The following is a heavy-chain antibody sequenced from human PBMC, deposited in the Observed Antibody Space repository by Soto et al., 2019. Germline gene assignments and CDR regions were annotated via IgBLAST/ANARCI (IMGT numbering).Heavy chain of an antibody. J-gene: IGHJ6*03. D-gene: IGHD1-1*01. Sequence: EVQLVESGGGLVKPGGSLRLSCAASGFTFSNAGMSWVRQAPGKGLGWVGRIKSKTDGGTTDYAAPVKGRFTISRDDSKNTLYLQMNSLKTEDTAVYYCTTRFTTANYYYYYMDVWGKGTTVTVSS. CDR2: IKSKTDGGTT. V-gene: IGHV3-15*01. CDR1: GFTFSNAG. CDR3: TTRFTTANYYYYYMDV.